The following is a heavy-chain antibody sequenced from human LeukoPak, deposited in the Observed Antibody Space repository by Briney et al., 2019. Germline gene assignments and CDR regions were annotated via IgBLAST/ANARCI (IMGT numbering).Heavy chain of an antibody. Sequence: SVKVSCKASGGTFSSYAISWVRQAPGQGLEWMGGIIPIFGTANYAQKFQGRVTITADESTSTAYMELSSLRSEDTAVYYYARGPAYSSGWDGDYYYYMDVWGKGTTVTVSS. J-gene: IGHJ6*03. D-gene: IGHD6-19*01. CDR3: ARGPAYSSGWDGDYYYYMDV. V-gene: IGHV1-69*13. CDR1: GGTFSSYA. CDR2: IIPIFGTA.